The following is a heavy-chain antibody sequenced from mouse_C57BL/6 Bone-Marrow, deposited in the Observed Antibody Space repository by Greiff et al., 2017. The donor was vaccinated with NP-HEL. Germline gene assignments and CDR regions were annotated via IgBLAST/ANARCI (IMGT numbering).Heavy chain of an antibody. V-gene: IGHV5-12*01. D-gene: IGHD4-1*02. CDR2: ISNGGGST. Sequence: EVHLVESGGGLVQPGGSLKLSCAASGFTFSDYYMYWVRQTPEKRLEWVAYISNGGGSTYYPDTVKGRVTISRDNAKNTLYLQMCRLKSEDTAMYYCARQKKANWDVEKAWFAYWGQGTLVTVSA. CDR3: ARQKKANWDVEKAWFAY. J-gene: IGHJ3*01. CDR1: GFTFSDYY.